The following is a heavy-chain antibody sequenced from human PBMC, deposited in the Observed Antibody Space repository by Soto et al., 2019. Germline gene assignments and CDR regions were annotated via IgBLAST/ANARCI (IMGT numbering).Heavy chain of an antibody. CDR2: IYYSGST. D-gene: IGHD3-16*01. V-gene: IGHV4-31*03. CDR1: GGSISSGGYY. Sequence: SETLSLTCTVSGGSISSGGYYWSWIRQHPGKGLEWIGYIYYSGSTYYNPSLKSRVTISVDTSKNQFSLKLSSVTAEDTAVYYCAAQYYDYIWGSYTWFDPWGQGTLVTVSS. CDR3: AAQYYDYIWGSYTWFDP. J-gene: IGHJ5*02.